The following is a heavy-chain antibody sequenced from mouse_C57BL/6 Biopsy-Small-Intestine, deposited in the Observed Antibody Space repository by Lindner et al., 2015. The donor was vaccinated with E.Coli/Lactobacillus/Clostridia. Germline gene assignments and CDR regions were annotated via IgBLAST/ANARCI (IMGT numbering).Heavy chain of an antibody. V-gene: IGHV1-9*01. Sequence: VQLQESGAELMRPGASVKLSCKATGYTFTGYWIEWVKQRPGHGLEWIGEILPGTGSSNYNEKFKDKATFTADTSSNTAYMQLSSLTTEDSAVYYCAREGSNWDVGYWGRGTTLTVSS. D-gene: IGHD4-1*01. CDR2: ILPGTGSS. CDR1: GYTFTGYW. CDR3: AREGSNWDVGY. J-gene: IGHJ2*01.